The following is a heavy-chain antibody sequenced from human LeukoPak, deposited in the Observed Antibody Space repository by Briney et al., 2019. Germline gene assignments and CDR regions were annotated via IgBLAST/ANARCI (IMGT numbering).Heavy chain of an antibody. CDR2: VSSGSTI. CDR1: EFTFHDYA. CDR3: ARGGTFWYFDF. J-gene: IGHJ2*01. V-gene: IGHV3-48*03. D-gene: IGHD2/OR15-2a*01. Sequence: GGSLRLSCAASEFTFHDYAMNWVRQAPGKGLEWVSYVSSGSTIYYADSVKGRFTISRDNAKNSLYLQMNSLRAEDTAVYYCARGGTFWYFDFCGRGTLVTVSS.